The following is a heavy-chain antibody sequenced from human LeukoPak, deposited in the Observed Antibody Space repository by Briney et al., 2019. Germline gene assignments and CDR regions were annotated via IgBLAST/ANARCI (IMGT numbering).Heavy chain of an antibody. V-gene: IGHV3-23*01. CDR2: ISGSGGST. CDR1: GFTFSSYG. Sequence: GGSLRLSCAASGFTFSSYGMSWVRQAPGKGLEWVSAISGSGGSTYYADSVKGRFTISRDNSKNTLYLQMNSLRAEDTAVYYCAKVGSSWYYYYYMDVWGKGTTVTISS. J-gene: IGHJ6*03. D-gene: IGHD6-13*01. CDR3: AKVGSSWYYYYYMDV.